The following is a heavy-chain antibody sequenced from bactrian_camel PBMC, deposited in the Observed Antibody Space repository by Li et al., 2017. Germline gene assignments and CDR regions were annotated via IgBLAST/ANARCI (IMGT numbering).Heavy chain of an antibody. CDR1: LNPDSDYC. V-gene: IGHV3-2*01. CDR2: IYIMGRNT. Sequence: HVQLVESGGGSVQAGGSLRLSCAASLNPDSDYCLAWIRQAPGKEREAVATIYIMGRNTYYADSVMGRFTISQDNAKNTVYLQMNSLKPEDTAMYYCAADLPGGSQCNFGYWGQGTQVTVS. D-gene: IGHD2*01. CDR3: AADLPGGSQCNFGY. J-gene: IGHJ6*01.